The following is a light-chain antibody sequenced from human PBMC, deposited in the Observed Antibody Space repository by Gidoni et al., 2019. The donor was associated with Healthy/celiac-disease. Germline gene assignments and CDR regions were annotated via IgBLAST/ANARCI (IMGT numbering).Light chain of an antibody. CDR2: AAS. V-gene: IGKV1-39*01. J-gene: IGKJ1*01. Sequence: IQMTQSPSSLSASVGDRVTIACRASPSISSYLNWDQQQPGKAPKLLIYAASSLQSGVPSRFSGSGSGTDFTLTISSLQPEDFATYYCQQSYSTPRTFGQGTKVEIK. CDR3: QQSYSTPRT. CDR1: PSISSY.